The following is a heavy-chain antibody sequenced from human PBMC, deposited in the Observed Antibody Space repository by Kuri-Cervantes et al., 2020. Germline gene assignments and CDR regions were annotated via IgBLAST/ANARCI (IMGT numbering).Heavy chain of an antibody. Sequence: SETLSLTCTVSGGSISSYYWSWIRQPPGKGLEWIGYIYYSGSTNYNPSLKSRVTISVDTSKNQFSLKMRSVTAADTAVYYCARVGNIVPPTDNWFDPWGQGTLVTVSS. CDR2: IYYSGST. V-gene: IGHV4-59*12. CDR3: ARVGNIVPPTDNWFDP. CDR1: GGSISSYY. D-gene: IGHD5-12*01. J-gene: IGHJ5*02.